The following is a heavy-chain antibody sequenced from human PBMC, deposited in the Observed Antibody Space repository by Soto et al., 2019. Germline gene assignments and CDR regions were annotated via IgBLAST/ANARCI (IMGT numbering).Heavy chain of an antibody. D-gene: IGHD5-12*01. CDR3: ARDIVATSGVYYYYGMDV. J-gene: IGHJ6*02. V-gene: IGHV1-18*01. CDR2: ISAYNGNT. Sequence: ASVKVSCKASGYTFTSYGISWVRQAPGQGLEWMGWISAYNGNTNYAQKFQGRVTITADESTSTAYMELSSLRSEDTAVYYCARDIVATSGVYYYYGMDVWGQGTTVTVSS. CDR1: GYTFTSYG.